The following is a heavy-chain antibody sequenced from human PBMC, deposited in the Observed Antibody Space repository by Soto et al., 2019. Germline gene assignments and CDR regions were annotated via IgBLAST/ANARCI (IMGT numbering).Heavy chain of an antibody. CDR1: GFTFSSYA. CDR3: ARAVAGTAFDY. J-gene: IGHJ4*02. D-gene: IGHD6-19*01. Sequence: QVQLVESGGGVVQPGRSLRLSCAASGFTFSSYAMHWVRQAPGKGLEWVAVISYDGSNKYYADSVKGRFTISRDNSKNTLYLQMNSLRAEDTAVYYCARAVAGTAFDYWGQGTLVTVSS. V-gene: IGHV3-30-3*01. CDR2: ISYDGSNK.